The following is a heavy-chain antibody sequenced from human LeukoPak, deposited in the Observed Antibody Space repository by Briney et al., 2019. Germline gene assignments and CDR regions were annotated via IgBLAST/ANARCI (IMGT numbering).Heavy chain of an antibody. Sequence: PSETLSLTCSVSGGSICTSYWSWIRQPPGKGLEWIGYIDYSESTSYNPSLKSRVTISLDTSRNQFSLKLRSVTAADTAVYYCARDGWGYDSSRLDYWGQGTLVTVSS. V-gene: IGHV4-59*01. J-gene: IGHJ4*02. D-gene: IGHD3-22*01. CDR1: GGSICTSY. CDR3: ARDGWGYDSSRLDY. CDR2: IDYSEST.